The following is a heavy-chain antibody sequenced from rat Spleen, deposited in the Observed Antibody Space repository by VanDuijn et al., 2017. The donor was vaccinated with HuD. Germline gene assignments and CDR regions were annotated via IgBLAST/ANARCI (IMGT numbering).Heavy chain of an antibody. CDR3: ATAGTRISRFAY. D-gene: IGHD1-4*01. Sequence: EVQLVESGGGLVQPGRSLKLSCAAAGFTFSDYNMAWVRQAPKQGLEWVATISPSGGITDYRDSVKGRFAISRDTAKSTLYLQMDSLGSEDTATYYCATAGTRISRFAYWGQGTLVTVSS. CDR2: ISPSGGIT. V-gene: IGHV5S10*01. CDR1: GFTFSDYN. J-gene: IGHJ3*01.